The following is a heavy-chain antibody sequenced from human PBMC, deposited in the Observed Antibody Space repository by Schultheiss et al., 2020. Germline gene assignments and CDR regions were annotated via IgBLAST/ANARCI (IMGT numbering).Heavy chain of an antibody. D-gene: IGHD3-10*01. CDR1: GFTFSTNS. V-gene: IGHV3-23*01. CDR3: ARPHIIRSLYYFDY. J-gene: IGHJ4*02. Sequence: GGSLRLSCAASGFTFSTNSMNWVRQAPGKGLEWVSAISGSGGSTYYADSVKGRFTISRDNSKNTLYLQMNSLRAEDTAVYYCARPHIIRSLYYFDYWGQGTLVTVSS. CDR2: ISGSGGST.